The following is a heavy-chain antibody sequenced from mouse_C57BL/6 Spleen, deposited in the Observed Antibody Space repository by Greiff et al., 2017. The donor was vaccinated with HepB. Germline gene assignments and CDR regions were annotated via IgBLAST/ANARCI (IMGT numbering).Heavy chain of an antibody. D-gene: IGHD2-13*01. CDR2: INPNNGGT. J-gene: IGHJ3*01. V-gene: IGHV1-26*01. CDR3: ARGGDPWFAY. Sequence: EVQLQQSGPELVKPGASVKISCKASGYTFTDYYMNWVKQSHGKSLEWIGDINPNNGGTSYNQKFKGKATLTVEKSSSTAYMELRSLTSEDSAVYYCARGGDPWFAYWGQGTLVTVSA. CDR1: GYTFTDYY.